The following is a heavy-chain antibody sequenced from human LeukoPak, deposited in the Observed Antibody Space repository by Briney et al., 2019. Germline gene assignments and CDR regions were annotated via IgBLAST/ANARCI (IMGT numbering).Heavy chain of an antibody. J-gene: IGHJ6*03. V-gene: IGHV4-39*07. CDR3: ARARRGYCSGGSCYSHYYYYMDV. D-gene: IGHD2-15*01. CDR1: GGSISSYY. Sequence: SETLSLTCTVSGGSISSYYWGWIRQPPGKGLEWIGSMYYSGSTYYNPSLKSRVTISINTSKNQFSLKLSSVTAADTAVYYCARARRGYCSGGSCYSHYYYYMDVWGRGTTVTVSS. CDR2: MYYSGST.